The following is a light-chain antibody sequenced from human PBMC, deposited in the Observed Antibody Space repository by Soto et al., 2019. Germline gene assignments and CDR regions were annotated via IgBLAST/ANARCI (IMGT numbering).Light chain of an antibody. CDR3: QSYDNSLSIAL. V-gene: IGLV1-40*01. CDR1: SSNIGAGHD. CDR2: GNS. Sequence: QSVLTQPPSVSGAPGQRVTISCTGSSSNIGAGHDVHWYQQLPGTAPKLLIYGNSNRPSGVPDRFSGSKSGTSASLAITGLQAEDEADYYCQSYDNSLSIALFGGGTKVTVL. J-gene: IGLJ2*01.